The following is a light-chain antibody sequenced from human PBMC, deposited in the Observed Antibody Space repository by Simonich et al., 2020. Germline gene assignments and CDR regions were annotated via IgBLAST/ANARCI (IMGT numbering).Light chain of an antibody. J-gene: IGKJ2*01. CDR1: QSISSW. Sequence: DIQMTQSPSTLSASVGDRVTITCLASQSISSWLAWYQQKPGKAPKLQIYKASSLESGVPSRFSSSGSGTEFTLTISSLQPDDFATYYCQQYNSYHTFGQGTKLEIK. CDR2: KAS. CDR3: QQYNSYHT. V-gene: IGKV1-5*03.